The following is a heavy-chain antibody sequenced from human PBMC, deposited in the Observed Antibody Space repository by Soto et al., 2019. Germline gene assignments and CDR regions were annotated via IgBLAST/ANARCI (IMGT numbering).Heavy chain of an antibody. CDR1: GFTFSSYA. Sequence: EVQLLESGGGLVQPGGSLRLSCAASGFTFSSYAMSWVLQAPGKGLEWVSGISGSGGSTYYADSVKGRFTISRDNSKNTLYLQMNSLRAEDTAVYYCAKAPYGDYAPRFDYWGQGTLVTVSS. J-gene: IGHJ4*02. V-gene: IGHV3-23*01. CDR2: ISGSGGST. CDR3: AKAPYGDYAPRFDY. D-gene: IGHD4-17*01.